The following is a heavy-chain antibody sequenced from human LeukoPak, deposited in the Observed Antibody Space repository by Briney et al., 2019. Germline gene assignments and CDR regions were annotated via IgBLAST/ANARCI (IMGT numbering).Heavy chain of an antibody. V-gene: IGHV1-69*13. D-gene: IGHD6-19*01. CDR3: ASGVAVAGPFDY. Sequence: ASVKVSCKASGGTFGSYAISWVRQAPGQGLEWMGGIIPIFGTANYAQKFQGRVTITADESTSTAYMELSSLRSEDTAVYYCASGVAVAGPFDYWGQGTLVTVSS. CDR1: GGTFGSYA. CDR2: IIPIFGTA. J-gene: IGHJ4*02.